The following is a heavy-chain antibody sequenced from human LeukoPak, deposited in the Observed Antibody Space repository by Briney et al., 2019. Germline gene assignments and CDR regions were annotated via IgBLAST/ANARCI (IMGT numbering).Heavy chain of an antibody. Sequence: GGSLRLSCAASGFTFSTYSMNWVRQAPGKGLEWVSYISSSSSTIYYADSVKGRFTISRDNAKNSLYLQMNSLRVEDTAVYYCVRALGGGSYWGQGTLVIVSP. CDR1: GFTFSTYS. J-gene: IGHJ4*02. V-gene: IGHV3-48*04. CDR3: VRALGGGSY. D-gene: IGHD5-24*01. CDR2: ISSSSSTI.